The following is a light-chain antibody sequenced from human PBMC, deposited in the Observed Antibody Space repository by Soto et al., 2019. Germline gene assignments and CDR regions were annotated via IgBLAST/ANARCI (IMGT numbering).Light chain of an antibody. Sequence: QSALTQPVSVSGSPGLSITISCTGTSSDVGGYNYVSWYQQHPGKAPKLMIYEVSNRPSGVSNRFSGSKSGNTASLTISGLQAEDEADYYCSSYTSSSTLNYVFGTGTKVTV. V-gene: IGLV2-14*01. CDR1: SSDVGGYNY. J-gene: IGLJ1*01. CDR3: SSYTSSSTLNYV. CDR2: EVS.